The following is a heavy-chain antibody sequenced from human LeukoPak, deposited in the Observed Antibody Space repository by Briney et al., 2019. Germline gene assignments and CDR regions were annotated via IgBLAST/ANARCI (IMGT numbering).Heavy chain of an antibody. CDR2: ISSSSSYT. CDR1: EFTFSTYS. V-gene: IGHV3-21*01. Sequence: GGSLRLSCVVSEFTFSTYSMNWVRQAPGKGLEWVSSISSSSSYTYYADSVKGRFTISRDNAKNSLYLQMNSLRAEDTAVYYCAAYSGSYPEYFQYWGQGILVTVSS. J-gene: IGHJ1*01. D-gene: IGHD1-26*01. CDR3: AAYSGSYPEYFQY.